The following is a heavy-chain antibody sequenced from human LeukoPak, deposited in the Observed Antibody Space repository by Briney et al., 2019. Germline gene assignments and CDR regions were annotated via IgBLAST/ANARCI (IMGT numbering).Heavy chain of an antibody. CDR1: GLTFSKYG. D-gene: IGHD4-17*01. CDR2: NSSGNDYM. J-gene: IGHJ4*02. CDR3: ARDPTEGPYEIYGRHYFDF. Sequence: GGSLRLSCAVSGLTFSKYGMNWVRQAPGTGLEWVSSNSSGNDYMHYADSVKGRFTISRDDAKNSLYLQMNSLRAEDTAVYYCARDPTEGPYEIYGRHYFDFWGQGTLVTVSS. V-gene: IGHV3-21*01.